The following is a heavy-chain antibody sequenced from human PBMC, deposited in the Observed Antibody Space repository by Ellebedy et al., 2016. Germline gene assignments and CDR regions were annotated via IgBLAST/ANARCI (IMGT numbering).Heavy chain of an antibody. CDR3: ARGLFIAAAGTGAFDI. J-gene: IGHJ3*02. CDR2: INHSGST. Sequence: ESLKISXAASRFTFSDYAMSWIRQPPGKGLEWIGEINHSGSTNYNPSLKSRVTISVDTSKNQFSLKLSSVTAADTAVYYCARGLFIAAAGTGAFDIWGQGTMVTVSS. V-gene: IGHV4-34*01. D-gene: IGHD6-13*01. CDR1: RFTFSDYA.